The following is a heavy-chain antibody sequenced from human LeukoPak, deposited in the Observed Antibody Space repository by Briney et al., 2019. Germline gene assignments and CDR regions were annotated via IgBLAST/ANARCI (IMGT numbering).Heavy chain of an antibody. Sequence: GASVKVSCKASGYTFTSYGISWVRQAPGQGLELMGWISAYNGNTNYAQKLQGRVTMTTDTSTSTAYMELRGLRSDDTAVYYCARDASSTGTNDPWGQGTLVTVSS. V-gene: IGHV1-18*01. CDR1: GYTFTSYG. D-gene: IGHD1-1*01. J-gene: IGHJ5*02. CDR3: ARDASSTGTNDP. CDR2: ISAYNGNT.